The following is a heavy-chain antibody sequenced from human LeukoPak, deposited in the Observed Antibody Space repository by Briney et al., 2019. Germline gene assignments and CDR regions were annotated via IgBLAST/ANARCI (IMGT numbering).Heavy chain of an antibody. V-gene: IGHV3-74*01. CDR3: VKGGYSYVFDY. D-gene: IGHD5-18*01. Sequence: RTGGSLRLSCAASGFTFSGYWMLWVRQAPGKGPVWVSRIDNDGSSTTYADSVKGRFTISRDNAKNTLYLQMSSLRGEDTAVYYCVKGGYSYVFDYWGQGTLVTVSS. J-gene: IGHJ4*02. CDR1: GFTFSGYW. CDR2: IDNDGSST.